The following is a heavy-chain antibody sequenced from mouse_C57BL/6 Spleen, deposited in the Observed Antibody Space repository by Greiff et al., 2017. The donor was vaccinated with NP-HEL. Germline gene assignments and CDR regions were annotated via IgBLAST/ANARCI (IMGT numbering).Heavy chain of an antibody. CDR3: ARNWYSYWYFDV. J-gene: IGHJ1*03. CDR2: IWSGGST. D-gene: IGHD1-1*02. CDR1: GFSLTSYG. V-gene: IGHV2-2*01. Sequence: QVQLQQSGPGLVQPSQSLSITCTVSGFSLTSYGVHWVRQSPGKGLEWLGVIWSGGSTDYNAAFISRLSISKDNSKSQVFFKMNSLQADDTAIYYCARNWYSYWYFDVWGTGTTVTVSS.